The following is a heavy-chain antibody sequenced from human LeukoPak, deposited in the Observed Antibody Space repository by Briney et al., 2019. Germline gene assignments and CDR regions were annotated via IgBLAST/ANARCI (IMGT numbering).Heavy chain of an antibody. Sequence: GGSLRLSCAASGFTFSSYAMSWVRQAPGKGLEWVSVIYSGGSTYYADSVKGRFTISRDNSKNTLYLQMNSLRAEDTAVYYCATAGDYSSFDYWGQGTLVTVSS. D-gene: IGHD4-11*01. V-gene: IGHV3-66*01. CDR3: ATAGDYSSFDY. CDR1: GFTFSSYA. J-gene: IGHJ4*02. CDR2: IYSGGST.